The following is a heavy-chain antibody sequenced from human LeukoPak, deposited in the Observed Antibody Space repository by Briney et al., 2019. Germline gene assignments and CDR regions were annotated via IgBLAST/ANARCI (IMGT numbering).Heavy chain of an antibody. CDR2: ISGSGSST. CDR1: GFTFSSYA. J-gene: IGHJ4*02. CDR3: AKRSPKVKYYYDFFDY. D-gene: IGHD3-10*01. Sequence: GGSLRLSCAASGFTFSSYAMSWVRQAPGKGLEWVSAISGSGSSTYYADSVKGRFTISRDNSKNTLYLQMNSLRAEDTAVYYCAKRSPKVKYYYDFFDYWGQGTLVTVSS. V-gene: IGHV3-23*01.